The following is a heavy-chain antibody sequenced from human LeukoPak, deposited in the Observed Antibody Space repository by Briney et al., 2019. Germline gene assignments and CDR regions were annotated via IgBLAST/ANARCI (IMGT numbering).Heavy chain of an antibody. V-gene: IGHV4-34*01. Sequence: AETLSLTCAVYGGSFSGYYWSWIRQPPGKGLEWIGEINNSGSTYYNPSLKSRVTISVDTSKNKFSLKMSCVTAADTAVYYCARGRIKIWRYDYYGMDVWGQGTTVTVSS. D-gene: IGHD5-18*01. CDR2: INNSGST. CDR3: ARGRIKIWRYDYYGMDV. CDR1: GGSFSGYY. J-gene: IGHJ6*02.